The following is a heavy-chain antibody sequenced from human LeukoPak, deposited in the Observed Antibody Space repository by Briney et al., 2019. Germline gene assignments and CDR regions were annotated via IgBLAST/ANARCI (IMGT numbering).Heavy chain of an antibody. D-gene: IGHD5-12*01. V-gene: IGHV3-23*01. CDR1: GFTFSSHA. CDR2: ISFSGGST. J-gene: IGHJ4*02. CDR3: ARDLVARGDY. Sequence: GGSLRLSCAASGFTFSSHAMSWIRQAPGRGLEWISSISFSGGSTYYAGSVKGRFIISRDHSKNTLYLQMNSLRAEDTAVYYCARDLVARGDYWGQGTLVTVSS.